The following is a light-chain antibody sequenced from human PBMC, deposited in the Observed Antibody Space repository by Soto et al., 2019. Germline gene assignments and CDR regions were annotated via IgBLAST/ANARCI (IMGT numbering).Light chain of an antibody. CDR2: WTS. V-gene: IGKV4-1*01. J-gene: IGKJ1*01. Sequence: DIVMTQSPDSLAVSLGERATINCKSSKSVLYSSNDKNYLAWYQQKPGQPPKLLIYWTSTRESGVPDRFSGSGSGTDVTLTISSLQAEDVAVYYCQQYYSTPWTCGQGHKVEIK. CDR1: KSVLYSSNDKNY. CDR3: QQYYSTPWT.